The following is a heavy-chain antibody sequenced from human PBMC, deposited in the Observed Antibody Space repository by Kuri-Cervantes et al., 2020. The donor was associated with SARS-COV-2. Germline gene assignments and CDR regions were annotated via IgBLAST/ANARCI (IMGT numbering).Heavy chain of an antibody. J-gene: IGHJ4*02. CDR3: ARRRGYSGYVDRPSYFDY. V-gene: IGHV4-34*01. CDR2: INHSGST. CDR1: GGSFSGYH. Sequence: SETLSLTCAVYGGSFSGYHWSWIRQPPGKGLECIGEINHSGSTNYNPSLKSRVTISVDTSKNQFSLKLSSVTAADTAVYYCARRRGYSGYVDRPSYFDYWGQGTLVTVSS. D-gene: IGHD5-12*01.